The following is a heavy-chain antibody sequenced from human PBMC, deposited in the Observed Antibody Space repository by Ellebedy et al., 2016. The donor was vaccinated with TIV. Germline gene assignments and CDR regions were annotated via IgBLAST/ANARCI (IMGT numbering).Heavy chain of an antibody. CDR1: RSNFPNSW. CDR2: IYTADSDT. D-gene: IGHD3-3*01. J-gene: IGHJ1*01. Sequence: GESLKISCQGSRSNFPNSWIAWVRQMPGKGLEWMGRIYTADSDTKYSPSFQGQVTVSADKSINTAYLQSTSLKASDTAIYYCARHGPDYCRGANCYPPEYLQLWGQGTPVTVSS. CDR3: ARHGPDYCRGANCYPPEYLQL. V-gene: IGHV5-51*01.